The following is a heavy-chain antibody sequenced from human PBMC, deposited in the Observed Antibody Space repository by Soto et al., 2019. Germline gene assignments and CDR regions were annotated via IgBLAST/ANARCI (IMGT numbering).Heavy chain of an antibody. CDR3: ARYERPYYYGMDV. D-gene: IGHD3-16*01. Sequence: QVQLQESGPGLVKPSQTLSLTCTVSGGSISSGGYYWSWIRQHPGKGLEWIGYIYYSGSTYYNPCLKSRVTISVDTSKNQFSLKLSSVTAAYTAVYYCARYERPYYYGMDVWGQGTTFTVSS. CDR2: IYYSGST. V-gene: IGHV4-31*03. CDR1: GGSISSGGYY. J-gene: IGHJ6*02.